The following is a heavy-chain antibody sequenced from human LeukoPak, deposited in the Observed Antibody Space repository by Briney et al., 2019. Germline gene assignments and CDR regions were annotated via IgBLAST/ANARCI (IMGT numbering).Heavy chain of an antibody. CDR2: IRSSPFTI. D-gene: IGHD3-16*02. V-gene: IGHV3-48*04. Sequence: GGSLRLSCAASGFTFNTYSMNWVRQAPGKGLEWLAYIRSSPFTIYYADSVKGRFTISRDNAKNSLYLQMNSLRAEDTAVYYCASVGYDFVWGSYRFTDYWGQGTLVTVSS. CDR1: GFTFNTYS. CDR3: ASVGYDFVWGSYRFTDY. J-gene: IGHJ4*02.